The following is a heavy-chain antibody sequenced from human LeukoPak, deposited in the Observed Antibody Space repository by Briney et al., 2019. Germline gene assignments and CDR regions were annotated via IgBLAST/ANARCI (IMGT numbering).Heavy chain of an antibody. CDR3: QGFWSGYSDAFEI. CDR1: GFTFNNCA. D-gene: IGHD3-3*01. J-gene: IGHJ3*02. CDR2: ISGNGGRT. V-gene: IGHV3-23*01. Sequence: PGGSLRLSCAASGFTFNNCAMSWVRQAPGKGLEWVSTISGNGGRTYYADSVKGRFTISRDNSKNTLYLQMNNLRAEDTAVYYCQGFWSGYSDAFEIWGQGTMVTVSS.